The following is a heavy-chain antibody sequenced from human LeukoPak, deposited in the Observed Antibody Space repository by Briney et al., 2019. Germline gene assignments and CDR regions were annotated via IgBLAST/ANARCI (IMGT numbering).Heavy chain of an antibody. V-gene: IGHV1-46*01. CDR2: INPSGGST. J-gene: IGHJ6*02. Sequence: ASVKVSCKASGYTFTSYYMHWVRQAPGQGLEWMGIINPSGGSTSYAQKFQGRVTMTGDTSTSTVYMELSSLRSEDTAVYYCARAQGYYYYYYGMDVWGQGTTVTVSS. CDR3: ARAQGYYYYYYGMDV. CDR1: GYTFTSYY.